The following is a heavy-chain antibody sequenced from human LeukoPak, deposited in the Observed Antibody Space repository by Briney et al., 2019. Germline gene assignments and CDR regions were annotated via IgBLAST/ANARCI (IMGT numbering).Heavy chain of an antibody. D-gene: IGHD6-19*01. CDR3: AKYSSGWYYYMDV. V-gene: IGHV4-39*07. Sequence: PSETLSLTCTVSGGSISSGSYYWSWIRQPAGKGLEWIGSIYHSGSTYYNPSLKSRVTISVDTSKNQFSLKLSSVTAADTAVYYCAKYSSGWYYYMDVWGKGTTVTVSS. CDR1: GGSISSGSYY. J-gene: IGHJ6*03. CDR2: IYHSGST.